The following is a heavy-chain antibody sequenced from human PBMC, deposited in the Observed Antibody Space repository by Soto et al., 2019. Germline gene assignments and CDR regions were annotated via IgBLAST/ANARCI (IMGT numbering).Heavy chain of an antibody. D-gene: IGHD1-26*01. Sequence: QVQLVQSGAEVKKPGSSVKVSCKASGGTFSSYTISWVRQAPGQGLEWMGRIIPILGIANYAQKFQGRVTITADKSTSTGYMELSSLRSEDTAVYYCARDQESGSYEVLGAFDIWGQGTMVTVSS. CDR1: GGTFSSYT. J-gene: IGHJ3*02. CDR3: ARDQESGSYEVLGAFDI. CDR2: IIPILGIA. V-gene: IGHV1-69*08.